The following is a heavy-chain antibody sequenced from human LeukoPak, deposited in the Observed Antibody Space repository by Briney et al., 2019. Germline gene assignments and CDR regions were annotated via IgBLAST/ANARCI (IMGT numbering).Heavy chain of an antibody. J-gene: IGHJ1*01. Sequence: GASVKVSCKASGYSFIGYHMHWVRQAPGRGLEWMGWIDPNSGGTNYAQKFQGRVTMTRDTSITTVYMELSRLRSDDTAVYYCSRASIAVAAVAGYWGQGTLVTVSS. D-gene: IGHD6-19*01. CDR1: GYSFIGYH. CDR2: IDPNSGGT. V-gene: IGHV1-2*02. CDR3: SRASIAVAAVAGY.